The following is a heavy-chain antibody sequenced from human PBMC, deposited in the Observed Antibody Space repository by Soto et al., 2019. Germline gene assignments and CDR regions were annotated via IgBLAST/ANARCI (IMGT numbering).Heavy chain of an antibody. V-gene: IGHV1-69*01. CDR3: AKEAGDH. J-gene: IGHJ4*02. CDR1: GGTFNTYA. CDR2: IIPIFGIK. D-gene: IGHD3-10*01. Sequence: QMQLVQSGAEVKERGSSVKISCKTSGGTFNTYALTWVRQAPGQGLEWIGGIIPIFGIKNVAQRFQGRVTINADDSLTTAYMEMTSLRSDATAVYYCAKEAGDHWGQGTLVTVSS.